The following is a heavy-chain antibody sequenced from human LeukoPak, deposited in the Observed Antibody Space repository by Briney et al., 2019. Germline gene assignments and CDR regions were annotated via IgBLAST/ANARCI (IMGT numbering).Heavy chain of an antibody. Sequence: ASVKVSCKASGYTFTSYGISWVRQAPGQGLEWMGWISAYNGNTNYAQKLQGRVTMTTDTSTDTAYMELSSLRSEDTAVYYCATDRSSSWYPKGNDAFDIWGQGTMVTVSS. CDR3: ATDRSSSWYPKGNDAFDI. CDR2: ISAYNGNT. D-gene: IGHD6-13*01. CDR1: GYTFTSYG. J-gene: IGHJ3*02. V-gene: IGHV1-18*01.